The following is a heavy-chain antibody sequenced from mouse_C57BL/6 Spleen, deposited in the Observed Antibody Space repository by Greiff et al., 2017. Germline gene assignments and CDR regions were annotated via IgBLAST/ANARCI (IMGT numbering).Heavy chain of an antibody. J-gene: IGHJ2*01. CDR1: GYTFTSYW. CDR2: IDPSDSYT. V-gene: IGHV1-69*01. CDR3: ARKDM. Sequence: QVQLQQPGAELVMPGASVKLSCKASGYTFTSYWMHWVKQRPGQGLEWIGEIDPSDSYTNYNQKFKGKSTLTVDKFSSTAYMQLSSLTSEDSAVYYCARKDMWGQGTTLTVSS.